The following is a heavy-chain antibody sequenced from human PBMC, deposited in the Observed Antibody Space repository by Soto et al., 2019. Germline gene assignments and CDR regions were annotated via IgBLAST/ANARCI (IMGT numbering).Heavy chain of an antibody. CDR2: MNEDGNQK. CDR3: ARDSGYSYGPLDY. Sequence: GGSLRLSCAASGFSFSHYWMAWARQAPGKRPEWVANMNEDGNQKYYVDSVKGRLTISRDNAKNSLYLQMNSLRDEDTAVYYCARDSGYSYGPLDYWGQGT. CDR1: GFSFSHYW. J-gene: IGHJ4*02. V-gene: IGHV3-7*01. D-gene: IGHD5-18*01.